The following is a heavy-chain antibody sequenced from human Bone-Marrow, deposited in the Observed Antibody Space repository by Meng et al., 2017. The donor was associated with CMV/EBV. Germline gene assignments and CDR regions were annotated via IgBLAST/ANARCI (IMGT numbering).Heavy chain of an antibody. CDR2: IIPIFGTA. CDR3: ASTYYDFWSGYYDYYYYGMDV. J-gene: IGHJ6*02. D-gene: IGHD3-3*01. CDR1: GYTFTSYV. Sequence: SVKVSCKASGYTFTSYVISWVRQAPGQGLEWMGWIIPIFGTANYAQKFQGRVTITTDESTSTAYMELSSLRSEDTAVYYCASTYYDFWSGYYDYYYYGMDVWGQGTTVTVSS. V-gene: IGHV1-69*05.